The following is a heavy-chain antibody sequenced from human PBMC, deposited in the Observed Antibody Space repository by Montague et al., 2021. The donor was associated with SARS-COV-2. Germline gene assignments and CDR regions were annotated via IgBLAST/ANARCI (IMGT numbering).Heavy chain of an antibody. J-gene: IGHJ4*02. Sequence: SETLSLTCAVYGGSFGDDHWSWIRQPPGKGLEWIGDIKQSGSTSYNPSLKSRGTISVDTSKNQFSLKLTSVTAADTAVYFCARGHLSVSMIVVVFTSASYYFDYWGQGARVTVSS. V-gene: IGHV4-34*01. CDR3: ARGHLSVSMIVVVFTSASYYFDY. CDR2: IKQSGST. CDR1: GGSFGDDH. D-gene: IGHD3-22*01.